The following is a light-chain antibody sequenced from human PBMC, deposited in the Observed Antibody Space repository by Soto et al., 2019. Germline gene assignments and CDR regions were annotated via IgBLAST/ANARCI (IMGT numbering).Light chain of an antibody. V-gene: IGKV3-20*01. CDR1: QSVSSSY. CDR3: QQYGSSTLT. CDR2: GAS. J-gene: IGKJ4*01. Sequence: EIVLTQSPGTLSLSPGERATLSCRASQSVSSSYLAWYQQKPGQAPRLLIYGASSRATGIPDRFSGSVSGTDFTLTISRLEPEDCAVYYCQQYGSSTLTFAGGTNVEIK.